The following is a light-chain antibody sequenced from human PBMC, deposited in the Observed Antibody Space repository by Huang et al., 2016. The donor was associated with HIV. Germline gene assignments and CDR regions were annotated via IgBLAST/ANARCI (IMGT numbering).Light chain of an antibody. CDR2: DAS. Sequence: EIVLTQSPATLSLSPGERATLSCRASQNVSSYLAWYQQKPGQAPRRRIYDASNRATGIPARFSGSGSGTDFTLTISSLEPEDFAVYYCQQRSIWPWTFGQGTKVEIK. V-gene: IGKV3-11*01. J-gene: IGKJ1*01. CDR3: QQRSIWPWT. CDR1: QNVSSY.